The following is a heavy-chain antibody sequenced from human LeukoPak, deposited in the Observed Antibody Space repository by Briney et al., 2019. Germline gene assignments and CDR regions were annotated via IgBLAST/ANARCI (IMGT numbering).Heavy chain of an antibody. J-gene: IGHJ4*02. CDR1: GYHFATYW. Sequence: GEALKISCKGSGYHFATYWIGWVRQLPGKGVEWMGLIYPGDSDTRYSPSFQGQVTISADKAISTAYLQWYSLKASDTAMYYCASSSRPYGSGTYSYDSWGQGTLVTVSS. CDR3: ASSSRPYGSGTYSYDS. CDR2: IYPGDSDT. V-gene: IGHV5-51*01. D-gene: IGHD3-10*01.